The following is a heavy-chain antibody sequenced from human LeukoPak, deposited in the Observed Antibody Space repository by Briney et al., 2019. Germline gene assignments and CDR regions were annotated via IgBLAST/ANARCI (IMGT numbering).Heavy chain of an antibody. CDR3: ARDGVSGDGYNYSGY. V-gene: IGHV3-23*01. CDR2: ISGSGGST. CDR1: GFTFSSYA. D-gene: IGHD5-24*01. Sequence: GGSLRLSCAASGFTFSSYAMSWVRQAPGKGLEWVSAISGSGGSTYYADSVKGRFTISRDNSKNTLYLQMNSLRAEDTAVYYCARDGVSGDGYNYSGYWGQGTLVTVSS. J-gene: IGHJ4*02.